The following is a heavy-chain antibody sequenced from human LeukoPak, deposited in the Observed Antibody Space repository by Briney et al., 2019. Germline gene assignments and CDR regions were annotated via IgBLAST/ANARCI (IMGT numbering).Heavy chain of an antibody. Sequence: PGGSLRLSCAASGFTFSSYSMNWVRQAPGKGLEWVSSISSSSSYIYYADSVKGRFTISRDNSKNTLYLQMNSLRAEDTAVYYCARVHSSLPLDYWGQGTLVAVSS. D-gene: IGHD6-19*01. J-gene: IGHJ4*02. CDR2: ISSSSSYI. CDR3: ARVHSSLPLDY. CDR1: GFTFSSYS. V-gene: IGHV3-21*01.